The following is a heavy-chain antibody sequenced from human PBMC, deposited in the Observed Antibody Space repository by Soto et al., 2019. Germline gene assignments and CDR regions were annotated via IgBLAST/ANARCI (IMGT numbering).Heavy chain of an antibody. CDR1: GGSTSSYY. CDR2: IYYSGST. D-gene: IGHD2-15*01. Sequence: SETLSLTCTVSGGSTSSYYWSWIRQPPGKGLEWIGYIYYSGSTNYNPSLKSRVTISVDTSKNQFSLKLSSVTAADTAVYYCARIVVVVAATPEPPYYYYMDVWGKGTTVTVSS. V-gene: IGHV4-59*08. J-gene: IGHJ6*03. CDR3: ARIVVVVAATPEPPYYYYMDV.